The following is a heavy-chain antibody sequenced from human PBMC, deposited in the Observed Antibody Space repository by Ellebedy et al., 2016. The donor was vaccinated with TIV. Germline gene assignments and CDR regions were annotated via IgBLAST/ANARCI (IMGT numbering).Heavy chain of an antibody. CDR3: ATTDDLYGMDV. J-gene: IGHJ6*02. V-gene: IGHV4-59*01. D-gene: IGHD1-1*01. Sequence: PSETLSLTCTVSGDSISSYYWSWIRQPPGKGLEWIGNIYYSGSTNYNPSLKIRVTISVDTSKNQFSLKLSSVTPADTAVYYCATTDDLYGMDVWGQGTTVTVSS. CDR1: GDSISSYY. CDR2: IYYSGST.